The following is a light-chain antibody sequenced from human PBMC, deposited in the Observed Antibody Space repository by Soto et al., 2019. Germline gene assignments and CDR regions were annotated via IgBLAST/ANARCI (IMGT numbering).Light chain of an antibody. CDR1: SSDVGGYNY. V-gene: IGLV2-14*01. CDR2: DVS. J-gene: IGLJ1*01. Sequence: QSVLTQPASVSGSPGQSITISCTGTSSDVGGYNYVSWYQQHPGKAPKLMIYDVSNRPSGVSNRFSGSKSANTASLTISGLQAEDEADYYCSSQTSSSTSYVFGTGTKLTVL. CDR3: SSQTSSSTSYV.